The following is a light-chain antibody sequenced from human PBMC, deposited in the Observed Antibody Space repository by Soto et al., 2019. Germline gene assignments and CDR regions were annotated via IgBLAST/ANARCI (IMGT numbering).Light chain of an antibody. CDR1: QNGGTS. CDR3: QRYTDWPPWT. Sequence: EIVMTQSPATLSVSPGERATLFCRASQNGGTSLAWYQQIPGQPPRLLIHGASIRATGVPARFTGSGSGTEFTLTISGLQSEDLAVYYCQRYTDWPPWTFGQGTKVEIK. J-gene: IGKJ1*01. CDR2: GAS. V-gene: IGKV3-15*01.